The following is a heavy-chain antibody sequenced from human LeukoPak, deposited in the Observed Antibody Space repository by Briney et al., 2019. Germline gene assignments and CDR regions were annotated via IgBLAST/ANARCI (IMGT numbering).Heavy chain of an antibody. D-gene: IGHD2-15*01. J-gene: IGHJ4*02. V-gene: IGHV3-64*01. CDR3: ASSKVVVAALHY. CDR2: ISSNGGST. Sequence: PGGSLRLSCAASGFTFSSYAMHWVRQAPGKGLEYVSAISSNGGSTYYANSVKGRFTISRDNSKNTLYLQMGSLRAEDMAVYYCASSKVVVAALHYWGQGTLVTVSS. CDR1: GFTFSSYA.